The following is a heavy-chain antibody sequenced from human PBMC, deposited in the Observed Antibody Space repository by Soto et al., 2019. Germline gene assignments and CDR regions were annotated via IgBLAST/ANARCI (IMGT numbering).Heavy chain of an antibody. V-gene: IGHV4-39*01. CDR2: IYYSGST. Sequence: QLQLQESGPGLVKPSETLSLTCTVSGGSISSSSYYWGWIRQPPGKGLEWIGSIYYSGSTYYNPSLKSRVTISVDTSMNQFSLKLSSVTAADTAVYYCARQAYSSGPDAFDIWGQGTMVTVSS. CDR3: ARQAYSSGPDAFDI. J-gene: IGHJ3*02. D-gene: IGHD6-19*01. CDR1: GGSISSSSYY.